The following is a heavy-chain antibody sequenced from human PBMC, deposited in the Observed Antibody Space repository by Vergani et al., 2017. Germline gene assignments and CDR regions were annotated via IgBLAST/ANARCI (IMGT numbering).Heavy chain of an antibody. J-gene: IGHJ6*03. CDR3: ARDTVVVVPAAHYYYYYMDV. V-gene: IGHV3-48*01. D-gene: IGHD2-2*01. CDR2: VSTNNRSQ. Sequence: EGQLVQSGGTLAQPGGSLRLSCVASGFTFSTYDLMWVRQAPGKGLEWVGYVSTNNRSQSYADSVKGRFAVSRDSVKNSLFLQMNSLRVEDTAAYYCARDTVVVVPAAHYYYYYMDVWGKGTTVTVSS. CDR1: GFTFSTYD.